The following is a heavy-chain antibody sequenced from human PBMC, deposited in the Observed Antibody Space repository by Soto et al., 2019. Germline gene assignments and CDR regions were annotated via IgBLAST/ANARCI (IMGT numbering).Heavy chain of an antibody. V-gene: IGHV4-34*01. D-gene: IGHD5-18*01. Sequence: TSETLSLTCIVYGESFSGSYWSWIRQPPGKGLEWIGEINHSGSTNYNPSLKSRVTISVDTSKNQFSLKLNSVTAADTDVYYCARRYGSCFDYWGQGTLVNVS. J-gene: IGHJ4*02. CDR1: GESFSGSY. CDR3: ARRYGSCFDY. CDR2: INHSGST.